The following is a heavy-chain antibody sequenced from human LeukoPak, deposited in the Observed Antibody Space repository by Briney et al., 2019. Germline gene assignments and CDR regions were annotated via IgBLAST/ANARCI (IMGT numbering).Heavy chain of an antibody. D-gene: IGHD4-23*01. CDR1: GFTFSSYE. Sequence: GGSLRLSCAASGFTFSSYEMHWVRQAPGKGLEWVSYISSSGSTIYYADSVKGRFTISRDNAKNSLYLRMNSLRAEDTAVYYCARDYGGSSPFDYWGQGTLVTVSS. J-gene: IGHJ4*02. CDR2: ISSSGSTI. V-gene: IGHV3-48*03. CDR3: ARDYGGSSPFDY.